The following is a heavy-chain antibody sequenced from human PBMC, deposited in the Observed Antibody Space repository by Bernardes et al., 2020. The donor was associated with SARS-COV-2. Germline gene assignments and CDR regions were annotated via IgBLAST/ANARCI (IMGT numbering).Heavy chain of an antibody. D-gene: IGHD3-3*01. Sequence: SETLSLTCTVSGGSISSGGYYWSWIRQHPGKGLEWIGYIYYSGSTYYNPSLKSRVTISVDTSKNQFSLKLSSVTAADTAVYYCARAIRNTIFGVVHQFDYWGQGTLFTVSS. CDR3: ARAIRNTIFGVVHQFDY. CDR2: IYYSGST. CDR1: GGSISSGGYY. V-gene: IGHV4-31*03. J-gene: IGHJ4*02.